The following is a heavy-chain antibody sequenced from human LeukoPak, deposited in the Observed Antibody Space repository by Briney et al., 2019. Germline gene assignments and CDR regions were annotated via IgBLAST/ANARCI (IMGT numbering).Heavy chain of an antibody. CDR1: GYTFSDYY. D-gene: IGHD3-10*02. CDR3: ARSNCHYVLSSTCLFDY. CDR2: INPNYGDT. V-gene: IGHV1-2*02. Sequence: ASVKVSCKSSGYTFSDYYMHCVRQARGQGFEGMGWINPNYGDTNYAHKFQGRVTMTIDTSISTAYMEVSRLRADDTAVYYCARSNCHYVLSSTCLFDYWGQGTLVTVSS. J-gene: IGHJ4*02.